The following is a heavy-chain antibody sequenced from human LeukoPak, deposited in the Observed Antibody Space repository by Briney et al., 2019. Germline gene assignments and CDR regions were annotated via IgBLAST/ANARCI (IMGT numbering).Heavy chain of an antibody. Sequence: GGSLRLSCAASGFTFSSYEMNWVRQAPGKGLEWVSYISSSGSTIYYADSVKGRFTISRDNAMNSLYLQMNSLRAEDTAVYYCASIGVVISTYYYYGMDVWGQGTSVTVSS. D-gene: IGHD3-3*01. CDR1: GFTFSSYE. V-gene: IGHV3-48*03. CDR3: ASIGVVISTYYYYGMDV. J-gene: IGHJ6*02. CDR2: ISSSGSTI.